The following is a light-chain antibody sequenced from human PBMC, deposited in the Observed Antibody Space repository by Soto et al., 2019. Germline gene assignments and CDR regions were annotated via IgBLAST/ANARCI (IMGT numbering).Light chain of an antibody. V-gene: IGKV1-6*01. J-gene: IGKJ1*01. CDR1: QGIRND. CDR3: LQDYNYPWT. CDR2: DAS. Sequence: AIQMTQSPSSLSASVGDRVIITCRASQGIRNDLGWFQQKPGKAPKLLIYDASSLQSGVPSRFRGSGSGTDFTLTISSLQPEDFATYYCLQDYNYPWTFGQGTKVKIK.